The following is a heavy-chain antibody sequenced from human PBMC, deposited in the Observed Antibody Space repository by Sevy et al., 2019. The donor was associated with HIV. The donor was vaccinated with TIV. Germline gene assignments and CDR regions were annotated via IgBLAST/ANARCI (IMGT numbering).Heavy chain of an antibody. CDR2: ISSGSRYT. Sequence: GSLRLSCAASGFSFSDYYMTWIRQAPGKGLEWVSYISSGSRYTNYADSVKGRFAISSDNAENSLYLQMSSLRAEDTAVYYCARVRVVAADYYFDYWGQGTLVTVSS. D-gene: IGHD6-13*01. CDR1: GFSFSDYY. CDR3: ARVRVVAADYYFDY. V-gene: IGHV3-11*06. J-gene: IGHJ4*02.